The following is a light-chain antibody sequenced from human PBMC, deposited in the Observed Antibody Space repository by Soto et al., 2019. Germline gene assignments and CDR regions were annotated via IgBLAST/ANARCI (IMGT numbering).Light chain of an antibody. Sequence: DIQMTQSPSSLSASVGDRITITCRASQSISSSLNWYQLKPGKAPKLLIYAASSLQSGVPSRFSGRGSGTDFTLTISSLQPEDFATYYCQQSYSTSWTFGQGTKVDIK. CDR3: QQSYSTSWT. CDR1: QSISSS. J-gene: IGKJ1*01. V-gene: IGKV1-39*01. CDR2: AAS.